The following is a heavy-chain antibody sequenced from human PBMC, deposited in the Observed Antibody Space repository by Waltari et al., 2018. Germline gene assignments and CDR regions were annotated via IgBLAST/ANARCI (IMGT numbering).Heavy chain of an antibody. CDR1: GYTFTSYA. J-gene: IGHJ4*02. V-gene: IGHV1-3*01. D-gene: IGHD6-19*01. CDR2: INAGNGNT. Sequence: QVQLVQSGAEVKKPGASVKVSCKASGYTFTSYAMHWVRQAPGQRLEWMGWINAGNGNTKYLQKFQGRVTITRDTSASTAYMELSSLRSEDTAVYYCARDQGGAVAGFDYWGQGTLVTVSS. CDR3: ARDQGGAVAGFDY.